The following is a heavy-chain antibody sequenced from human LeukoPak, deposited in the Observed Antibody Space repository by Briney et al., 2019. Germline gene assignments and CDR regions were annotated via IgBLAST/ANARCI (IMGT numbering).Heavy chain of an antibody. J-gene: IGHJ6*03. CDR2: IYTSGST. CDR1: GGSISSYY. Sequence: PSETLSLTCTVSGGSISSYYWSWIRQPPGKGLEWIGYIYTSGSTNYNPSLKSRVTISVDTSKNQFSLKLSSVTAADTAVYYCARGGNQLLFLNYYYYMDVWGKGTTVTVSS. CDR3: ARGGNQLLFLNYYYYMDV. D-gene: IGHD2-2*01. V-gene: IGHV4-4*09.